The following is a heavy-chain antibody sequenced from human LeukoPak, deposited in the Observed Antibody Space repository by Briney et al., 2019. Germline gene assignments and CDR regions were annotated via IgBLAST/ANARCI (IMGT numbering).Heavy chain of an antibody. D-gene: IGHD6-6*01. CDR1: GFTFSSYA. V-gene: IGHV3-23*01. Sequence: GGSLRLSCAASGFTFSSYAMSWVRQAPGKGLEWVSAISGSVGSTYYADSVKGRFNISRDNSKNTLYLQMNSLRAEDTAVYYCAKDFRDGSSSFDYWGQGTLVTVSS. CDR2: ISGSVGST. J-gene: IGHJ4*02. CDR3: AKDFRDGSSSFDY.